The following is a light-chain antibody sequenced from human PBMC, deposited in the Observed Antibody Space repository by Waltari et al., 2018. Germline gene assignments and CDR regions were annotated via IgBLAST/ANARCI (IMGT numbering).Light chain of an antibody. J-gene: IGKJ1*01. V-gene: IGKV3-15*01. Sequence: EIVMTQSPVTLSVSPGERATLSCRASQSVGTKLAWYQQKPGQAPRLLIYGASTRATGIAARFSVSVSGTAFTLTISSLQSEDFAIYYCQQYNLWPWTFDQGTKVDIK. CDR2: GAS. CDR3: QQYNLWPWT. CDR1: QSVGTK.